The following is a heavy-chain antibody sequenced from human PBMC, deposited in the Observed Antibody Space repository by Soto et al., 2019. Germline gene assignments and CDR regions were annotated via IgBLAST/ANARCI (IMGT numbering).Heavy chain of an antibody. CDR1: GFTFRSYN. V-gene: IGHV3-21*01. CDR3: ARSGYKSGYFDY. CDR2: ISSSSSYI. J-gene: IGHJ4*02. D-gene: IGHD3-22*01. Sequence: GGSLRLSCAASGFTFRSYNMNWVRQAPGKGLEWVSSISSSSSYIYYADSVKGRFTISRDNAKNSLYLQMNSLRAEDTAVYYCARSGYKSGYFDYWGQGTLFTVSS.